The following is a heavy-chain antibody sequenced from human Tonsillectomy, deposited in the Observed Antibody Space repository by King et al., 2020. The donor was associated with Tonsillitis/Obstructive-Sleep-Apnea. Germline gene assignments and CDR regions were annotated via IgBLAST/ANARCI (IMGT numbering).Heavy chain of an antibody. CDR3: VRLPEGGRRNALHY. CDR2: IYSLDSDT. D-gene: IGHD1-14*01. CDR1: GYTFTAFW. J-gene: IGHJ4*02. Sequence: QLVQSGAEVKKPGESLRISCKGSGYTFTAFWIGWLRQMPGKGLEWMGLIYSLDSDTTYSPSFQGQVTISAAESINTAYLQGRSLQASDTAMYYCVRLPEGGRRNALHYWGQGTLVTVSS. V-gene: IGHV5-51*01.